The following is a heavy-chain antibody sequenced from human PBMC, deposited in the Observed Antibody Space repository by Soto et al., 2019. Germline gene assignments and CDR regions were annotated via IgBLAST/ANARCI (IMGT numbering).Heavy chain of an antibody. Sequence: SETLSLTCAVSGYSISTGYYWGWIRQPPGKGLEWIGSIYRSGSTYYNPSLKSRVTISMDMSKNQFSLKLTSVTAADTAVYYCARVAYLDTTGYYYYFDYWGQGTLVTVSS. D-gene: IGHD3-22*01. CDR1: GYSISTGYY. V-gene: IGHV4-38-2*01. CDR2: IYRSGST. CDR3: ARVAYLDTTGYYYYFDY. J-gene: IGHJ4*02.